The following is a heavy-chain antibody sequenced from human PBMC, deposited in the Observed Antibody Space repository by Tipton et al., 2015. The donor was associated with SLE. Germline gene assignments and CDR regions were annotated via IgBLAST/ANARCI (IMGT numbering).Heavy chain of an antibody. V-gene: IGHV4-39*07. CDR3: ARDARYSSRRDFDS. D-gene: IGHD6-13*01. Sequence: LRLSCTVSGGSISTGAYYWGWIRQPPGKGMEWIGSMHHGGGTLCSPSLKSRVTISLDTSMNQFSLKLSSVTAADTAVYYCARDARYSSRRDFDSWGQGTLVTVSS. J-gene: IGHJ4*02. CDR1: GGSISTGAYY. CDR2: MHHGGGT.